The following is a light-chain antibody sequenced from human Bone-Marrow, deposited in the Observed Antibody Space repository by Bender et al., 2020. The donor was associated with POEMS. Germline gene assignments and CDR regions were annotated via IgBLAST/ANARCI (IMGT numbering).Light chain of an antibody. V-gene: IGLV2-11*01. Sequence: QSALTQPRSVSGSPGQSVAISCTGTSSDVGGYDLVSWYQQLPGKAPKLMIYDVSKRPSGVSNRFSGSKSGNTASLTITGLQAEDEADYYCQSYDSSLTGYVFGTGTKVTVL. CDR1: SSDVGGYDL. J-gene: IGLJ1*01. CDR3: QSYDSSLTGYV. CDR2: DVS.